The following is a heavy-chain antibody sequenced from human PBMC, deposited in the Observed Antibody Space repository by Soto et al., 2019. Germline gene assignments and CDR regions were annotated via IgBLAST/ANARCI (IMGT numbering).Heavy chain of an antibody. V-gene: IGHV1-3*01. CDR3: ARDLTTYSSGWGYDAFDI. CDR1: GYTFTSYA. J-gene: IGHJ3*02. Sequence: QVQPVQSGAEVKKPGASVKVSCKASGYTFTSYAMHWVRQAPGQRLEWMGWINAGNGNTKYSQKFQGRVTITRDTSASTAYMELSSLRSEDTAVYYCARDLTTYSSGWGYDAFDIWGQGTMVTVSS. D-gene: IGHD6-19*01. CDR2: INAGNGNT.